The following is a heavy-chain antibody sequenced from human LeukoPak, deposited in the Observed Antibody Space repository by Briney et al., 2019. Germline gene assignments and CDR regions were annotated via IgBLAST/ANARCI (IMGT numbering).Heavy chain of an antibody. Sequence: SETLSLTCAVYGGSSSSYYWSWIRQPPGKGLEWIGYIYYSGSTNYNPSLKSRVTISVDTSKNQFSLKLSSVTAADTAVYYCAGVNSSSNYYYYMDVWGKGTTVTVSS. CDR1: GGSSSSYY. J-gene: IGHJ6*03. V-gene: IGHV4-59*08. CDR3: AGVNSSSNYYYYMDV. CDR2: IYYSGST. D-gene: IGHD6-6*01.